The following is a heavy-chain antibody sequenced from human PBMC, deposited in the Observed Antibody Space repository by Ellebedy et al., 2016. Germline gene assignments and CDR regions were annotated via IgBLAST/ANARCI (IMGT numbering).Heavy chain of an antibody. V-gene: IGHV1-18*04. CDR1: GYTFTTFS. Sequence: ASVKVSXXASGYTFTTFSITWVRQVPGQGLEWMGFVNTFSGNTKFAQKFQGRVNMTTDSSTHTAYMDLRSLRSDDTAMYYCGSLSGYDYTYPLDLWGQGEVVTVSS. J-gene: IGHJ3*01. CDR2: VNTFSGNT. CDR3: GSLSGYDYTYPLDL. D-gene: IGHD5-12*01.